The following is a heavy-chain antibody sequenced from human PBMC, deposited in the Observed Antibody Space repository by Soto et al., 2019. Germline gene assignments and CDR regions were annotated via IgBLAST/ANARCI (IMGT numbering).Heavy chain of an antibody. Sequence: ASVKVSCKASGYTFTSYDINWVRQATGQGLEWMGWMNPNSGNTGYAQKFQGRVTMTRNTSISTAYMELSSLRSEDTAVYYCASAQYNWKSRYYYYMDVWGKGTTVTVSS. J-gene: IGHJ6*03. V-gene: IGHV1-8*01. CDR2: MNPNSGNT. CDR1: GYTFTSYD. D-gene: IGHD1-20*01. CDR3: ASAQYNWKSRYYYYMDV.